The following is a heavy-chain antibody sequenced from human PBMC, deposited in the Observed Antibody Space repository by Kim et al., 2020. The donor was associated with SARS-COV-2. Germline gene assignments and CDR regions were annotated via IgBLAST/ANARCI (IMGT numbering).Heavy chain of an antibody. CDR3: ARDMLNTGYDYGFYYGTDV. D-gene: IGHD5-12*01. Sequence: SETLSLTYTVSGGSISGFYWRWIRQSPGKGLEWIGYIYYRGRPIYNPSLRDRVTLSIDTSKRQFPLKLASVTTADTAIYYCARDMLNTGYDYGFYYGTDVWGQGTTVTVSS. V-gene: IGHV4-59*01. J-gene: IGHJ6*01. CDR2: IYYRGRP. CDR1: GGSISGFY.